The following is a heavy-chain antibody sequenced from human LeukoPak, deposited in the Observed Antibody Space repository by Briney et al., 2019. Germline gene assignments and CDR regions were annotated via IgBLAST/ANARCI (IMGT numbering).Heavy chain of an antibody. CDR2: FYYSGST. Sequence: SETLSLTCTVSGGSISSYCWSWIRQPPGKGLEWIGYFYYSGSTKYNPSLKSRVTISVDTSKNQFSLKLSSVTAADTAVYYCARASLTTVTTTPVYYFDYWGQGTLVTVSS. CDR3: ARASLTTVTTTPVYYFDY. D-gene: IGHD4-17*01. V-gene: IGHV4-59*01. CDR1: GGSISSYC. J-gene: IGHJ4*02.